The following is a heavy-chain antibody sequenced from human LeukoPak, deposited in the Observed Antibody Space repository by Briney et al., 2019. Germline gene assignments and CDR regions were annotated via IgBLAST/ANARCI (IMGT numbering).Heavy chain of an antibody. CDR1: GFTFSSYW. Sequence: GGSLRLSCAASGFTFSSYWINWVRQTPGKGLEWVASTKPDGSESYYVDSLRGRFTISRDNANNSLHLHMNSLRAEDTAVYHCVRDYDYSWGTYRLDAFDIWGQGTMVTVSS. CDR3: VRDYDYSWGTYRLDAFDI. D-gene: IGHD3-16*02. CDR2: TKPDGSES. V-gene: IGHV3-7*01. J-gene: IGHJ3*02.